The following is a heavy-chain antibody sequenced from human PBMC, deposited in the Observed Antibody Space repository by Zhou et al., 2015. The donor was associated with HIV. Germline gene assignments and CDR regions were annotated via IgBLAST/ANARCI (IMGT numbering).Heavy chain of an antibody. CDR3: ARGRWEVPDAY. CDR2: IIPMFGKA. J-gene: IGHJ4*02. V-gene: IGHV1-69*06. Sequence: QVQPVQSGAEVKKPGSSVKVSCRTSGYMFNSFGISWVRQAPGQGLEWMGGIIPMFGKANYAQKFQGRVTITADKSTTTVYMEMTSLRSEDTAMYYCARGRWEVPDAYWGQGSLVTVSP. D-gene: IGHD1-26*01. CDR1: GYMFNSFG.